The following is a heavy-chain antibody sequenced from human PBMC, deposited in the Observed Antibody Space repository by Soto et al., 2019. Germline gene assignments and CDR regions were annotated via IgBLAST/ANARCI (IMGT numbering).Heavy chain of an antibody. CDR1: GFTFSSYA. CDR3: AKAFAYCSGGSCYGEYYFDY. D-gene: IGHD2-15*01. CDR2: ISGSGGST. J-gene: IGHJ4*02. Sequence: EVQLLESGGGLVQPGGSLRLSCAASGFTFSSYAMSWVRQAPGKGLEWVSAISGSGGSTYYADSVKGRFTISRDNSKNTLYLQMNSLRAEDTAVYYCAKAFAYCSGGSCYGEYYFDYWGQGTLVTVSS. V-gene: IGHV3-23*01.